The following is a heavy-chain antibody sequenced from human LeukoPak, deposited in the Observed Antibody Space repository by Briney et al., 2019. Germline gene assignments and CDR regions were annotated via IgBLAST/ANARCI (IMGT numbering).Heavy chain of an antibody. D-gene: IGHD3-22*01. Sequence: GGSLRLSCAASGLIFSSYWMHWVRQAPGKGLVWVSRINSDGSDTTYADSVKGRFTISRDNAQNTLYLRMNSLRAEDTAVYYCARVRGGYYSDFWGQGTLVTVSS. CDR2: INSDGSDT. CDR1: GLIFSSYW. CDR3: ARVRGGYYSDF. V-gene: IGHV3-74*01. J-gene: IGHJ4*02.